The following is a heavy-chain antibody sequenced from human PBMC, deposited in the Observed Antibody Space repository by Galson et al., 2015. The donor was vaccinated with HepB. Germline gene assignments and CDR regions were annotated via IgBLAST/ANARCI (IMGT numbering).Heavy chain of an antibody. D-gene: IGHD6-19*01. CDR3: ATLGRYGSGWNYFDY. Sequence: SVKVSCKVSGLTLAELSMHWVRQAPGKGLEWMGGFTPEDGETIYAQKFQGRVTMTEDTSTDTAYMELSSLRSEDTAVYYCATLGRYGSGWNYFDYWGQGTLVTVSS. J-gene: IGHJ4*02. CDR1: GLTLAELS. V-gene: IGHV1-24*01. CDR2: FTPEDGET.